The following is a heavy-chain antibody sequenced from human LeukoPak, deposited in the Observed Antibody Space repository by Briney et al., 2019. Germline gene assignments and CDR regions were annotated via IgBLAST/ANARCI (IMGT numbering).Heavy chain of an antibody. CDR1: GGSISSSSYY. D-gene: IGHD5-18*01. V-gene: IGHV4-39*01. J-gene: IGHJ4*02. CDR3: ARLGYSYGYAEVY. CDR2: IYYSGST. Sequence: SETLSLTCTVSGGSISSSSYYWGWIRQPPGKGLEWIGSIYYSGSTYYNPSLKSRVTISVDTSKNQFSLKLSSVTAADTAVYYCARLGYSYGYAEVYWGQGTLVTVSS.